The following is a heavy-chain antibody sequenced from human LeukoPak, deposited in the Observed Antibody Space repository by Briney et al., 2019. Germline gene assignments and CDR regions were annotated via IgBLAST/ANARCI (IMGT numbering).Heavy chain of an antibody. CDR1: GYTFTGYY. J-gene: IGHJ1*01. Sequence: ASVKVSCKASGYTFTGYYMHWVRQAPGQGLEWMGWINPNSGGTNYAQKFQGRVTMTRDTSISTAYMELRSLRSDDTAVYYCARGVKAYYDSSGYYDYFQHWGQGTLVTVSS. V-gene: IGHV1-2*02. D-gene: IGHD3-22*01. CDR3: ARGVKAYYDSSGYYDYFQH. CDR2: INPNSGGT.